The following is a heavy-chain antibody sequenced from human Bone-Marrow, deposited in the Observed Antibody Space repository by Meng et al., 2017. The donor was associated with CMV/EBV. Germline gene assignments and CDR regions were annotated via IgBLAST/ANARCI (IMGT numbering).Heavy chain of an antibody. CDR1: GFTFSSYA. J-gene: IGHJ6*02. CDR3: ARAALAEDYGYYYAMDV. D-gene: IGHD4-17*01. V-gene: IGHV3-30*04. CDR2: ISYDGSNK. Sequence: GESLKISCAASGFTFSSYAMHWVRQAPGKGLEWVAVISYDGSNKYYADSVKGRFTISRDNSKNTLYLQMNSLRAEDTAVYYCARAALAEDYGYYYAMDVWGQGTTVTVSS.